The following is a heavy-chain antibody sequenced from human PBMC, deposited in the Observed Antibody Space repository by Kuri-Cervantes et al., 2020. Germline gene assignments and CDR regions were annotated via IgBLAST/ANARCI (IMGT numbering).Heavy chain of an antibody. CDR1: GFTFSNYS. Sequence: GESLKISCAASGFTFSNYSMNWVRQAPGKGLEWVSSISSSSTYIYYADSVKGRFTISRDNAKNTVYLQMNSLRAEDTAVYYCVRALQSDYWGQGTLVTVSS. CDR2: ISSSSTYI. J-gene: IGHJ4*02. D-gene: IGHD4-11*01. CDR3: VRALQSDY. V-gene: IGHV3-21*01.